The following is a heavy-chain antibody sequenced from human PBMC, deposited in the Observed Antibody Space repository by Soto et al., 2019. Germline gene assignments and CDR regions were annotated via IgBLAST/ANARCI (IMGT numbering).Heavy chain of an antibody. J-gene: IGHJ6*02. Sequence: RGSLRRSCAAFGFTFISYCMHWVRKDTGKGLEWVAVIWYAESNKYYADSAKGRFTISRDNSKNTLYLQMNSLRAEDTAVYYCARDSVELASNYYYYGMDVWGQGPTVTVSS. CDR1: GFTFISYC. CDR3: ARDSVELASNYYYYGMDV. D-gene: IGHD1-7*01. CDR2: IWYAESNK. V-gene: IGHV3-33*01.